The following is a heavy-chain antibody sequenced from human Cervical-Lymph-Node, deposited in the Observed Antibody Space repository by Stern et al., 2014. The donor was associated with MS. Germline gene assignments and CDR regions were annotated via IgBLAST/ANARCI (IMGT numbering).Heavy chain of an antibody. V-gene: IGHV3-30*01. CDR3: ARGGAVATSDYYFDY. CDR2: RSYDGSDK. CDR1: GFTLSYHA. D-gene: IGHD5-12*01. Sequence: VQLVESGGGVVQPGRSLRLSCAASGFTLSYHAMHWVRQAPGKGLEWVAVRSYDGSDKNDADSVKGRFTISRDNSRNTLYLQMNSLRVDDTAVYYCARGGAVATSDYYFDYWGQGILVTVSS. J-gene: IGHJ4*02.